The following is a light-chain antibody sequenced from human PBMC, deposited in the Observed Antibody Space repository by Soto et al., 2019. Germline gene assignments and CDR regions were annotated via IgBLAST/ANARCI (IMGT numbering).Light chain of an antibody. CDR1: QSIDRY. Sequence: DIHMIQSPSSLSASVGDRVMITCRASQSIDRYLSWYLEKPGKAPKLLIFGASSLQSGVPSRFSGSGSVTHFTLTISSLQPADFGSYYCHQTYSSPGTFGQGTKLEIK. J-gene: IGKJ1*01. CDR2: GAS. V-gene: IGKV1-39*01. CDR3: HQTYSSPGT.